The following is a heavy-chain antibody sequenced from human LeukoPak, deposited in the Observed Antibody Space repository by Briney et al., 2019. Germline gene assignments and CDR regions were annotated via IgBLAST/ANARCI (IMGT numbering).Heavy chain of an antibody. CDR2: NYYSGST. V-gene: IGHV4-59*08. Sequence: SETLSLTCTVSGGSIFSYYWSWIRQPPGKGLEWIGYNYYSGSTNYNPSLKSRVTISVDTSKNQFSLKLSSVTAADTAVYYCARLVLGATAYFDYWGQGTLVTVSS. D-gene: IGHD1-26*01. J-gene: IGHJ4*02. CDR3: ARLVLGATAYFDY. CDR1: GGSIFSYY.